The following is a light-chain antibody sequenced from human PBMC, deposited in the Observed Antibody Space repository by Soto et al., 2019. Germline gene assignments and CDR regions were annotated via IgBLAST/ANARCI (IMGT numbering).Light chain of an antibody. CDR3: QEYGSSPWT. CDR1: QSVSSSY. CDR2: GES. V-gene: IGKV3-20*01. Sequence: EIVLTQSPGTLSLSPGERATLSCRASQSVSSSYLAWYQQKPGQAPRLLIYGESSRATGIPDRFSDSGSGTGFTLTISRLEPEDFAVYYCQEYGSSPWTFGQGTKVEFK. J-gene: IGKJ1*01.